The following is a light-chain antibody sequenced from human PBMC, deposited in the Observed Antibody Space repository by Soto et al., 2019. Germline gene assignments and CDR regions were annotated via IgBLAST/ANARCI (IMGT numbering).Light chain of an antibody. J-gene: IGLJ1*01. V-gene: IGLV2-8*01. CDR2: EVS. Sequence: QYALTQPPSASGSPGQSVTISCTGTSSDVGGYNYVSWYQQHPGKAPKLMIYEVSKRPSGVPDRFSGSKSGNTASLTVSGLQSEDEADYYCSSYAGSNNPFLFGTGTKLTVL. CDR1: SSDVGGYNY. CDR3: SSYAGSNNPFL.